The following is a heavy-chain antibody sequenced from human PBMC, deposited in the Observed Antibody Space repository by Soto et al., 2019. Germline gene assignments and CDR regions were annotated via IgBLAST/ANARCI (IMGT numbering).Heavy chain of an antibody. Sequence: LSLTCTVSGGSISSYYWSWIRQPPGKGLEWIGYIYYSGSTNYNPSLKSRVTISVDTSKNQFSLKLSSVTAADTAVYYCARVDQGTMVRGAFPYYYYYGMDVWGQGTTVTVSS. CDR1: GGSISSYY. V-gene: IGHV4-59*01. CDR3: ARVDQGTMVRGAFPYYYYYGMDV. J-gene: IGHJ6*02. D-gene: IGHD3-10*01. CDR2: IYYSGST.